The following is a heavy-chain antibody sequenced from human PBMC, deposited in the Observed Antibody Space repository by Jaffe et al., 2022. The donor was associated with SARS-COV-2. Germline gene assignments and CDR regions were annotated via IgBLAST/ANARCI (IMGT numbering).Heavy chain of an antibody. D-gene: IGHD2-2*02. CDR1: GASISTGPFY. CDR2: IYTNGNT. CDR3: AYGQCGDSGCYTGGVDV. Sequence: QVQLQESGPGLVKPSQTLSLTCTVSGASISTGPFYWSWIRQPAGEGLEWIGRIYTNGNTNYNPSLKSRVTISIDTSKNQLSLELSSVTAADTAIYHCAYGQCGDSGCYTGGVDVWGQGTTVTVSS. J-gene: IGHJ6*02. V-gene: IGHV4-61*02.